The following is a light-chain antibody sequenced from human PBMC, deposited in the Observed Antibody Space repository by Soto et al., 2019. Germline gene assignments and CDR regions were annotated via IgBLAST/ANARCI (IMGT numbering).Light chain of an antibody. J-gene: IGKJ1*01. CDR1: QSISSY. CDR3: QQSYGTPRT. Sequence: DIQMTQSPSSLSASVGDRVTITCRASQSISSYLNWYQQKPGKAPELLIYAASSLQTGVPSRFSGSGSGTDFTLTISSLQPEDFATYYCQQSYGTPRTFGQGTKVDIK. CDR2: AAS. V-gene: IGKV1-39*01.